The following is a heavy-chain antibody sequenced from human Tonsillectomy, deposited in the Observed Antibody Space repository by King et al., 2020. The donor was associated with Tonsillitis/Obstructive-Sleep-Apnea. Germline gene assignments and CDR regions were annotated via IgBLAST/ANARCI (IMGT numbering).Heavy chain of an antibody. J-gene: IGHJ4*02. CDR1: GGSISSSSYY. V-gene: IGHV4-39*01. CDR3: ARLSMAAAGRSFDS. D-gene: IGHD6-13*01. CDR2: IYYSGNT. Sequence: LQLQESGPGLVKPSETLSLTCTVSGGSISSSSYYWGWIRQPPGKGLEWIGSIYYSGNTYYNPSLKSRVTISVDTSKNQFSLKLSSVTAADTAVYYCARLSMAAAGRSFDSWGQGTLVTVPS.